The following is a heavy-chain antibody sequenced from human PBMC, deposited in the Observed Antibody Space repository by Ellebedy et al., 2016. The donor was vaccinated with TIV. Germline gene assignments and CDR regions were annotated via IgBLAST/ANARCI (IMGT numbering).Heavy chain of an antibody. Sequence: ASVKVSXKASGGSFNTYGISWARQAPGQGLEWMGGIIPIFGKSNNAQKFQGRVTITADESTSTAYMELSSLGSEDTAMYYCARGSDGHTYTMDVWGQGTTVTVSS. V-gene: IGHV1-69*13. J-gene: IGHJ6*02. CDR2: IIPIFGKS. CDR1: GGSFNTYG. D-gene: IGHD3-10*01. CDR3: ARGSDGHTYTMDV.